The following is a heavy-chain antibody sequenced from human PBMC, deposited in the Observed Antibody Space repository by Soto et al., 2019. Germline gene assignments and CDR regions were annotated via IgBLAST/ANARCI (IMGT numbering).Heavy chain of an antibody. CDR3: ARSLEGTTVTNWFDP. D-gene: IGHD4-17*01. CDR1: ADTFNSYS. Sequence: QVQLVQSGAEVKKPGSSVKVSCKASADTFNSYSLSWLRHAPGQRLEWMGGITPVFGTADYAQRFEDRLTITADDSTSTVYMELSSLRSDDTAVYYCARSLEGTTVTNWFDPWGQGALVTVSS. V-gene: IGHV1-69*01. J-gene: IGHJ5*02. CDR2: ITPVFGTA.